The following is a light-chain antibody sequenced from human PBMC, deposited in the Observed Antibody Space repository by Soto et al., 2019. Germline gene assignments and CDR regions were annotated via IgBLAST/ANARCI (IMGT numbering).Light chain of an antibody. CDR2: GAS. J-gene: IGKJ4*01. CDR3: QQYNDWLALT. V-gene: IGKV3-15*01. CDR1: QSTNTN. Sequence: EIVMTQSPATLSVSPGERVTLSCRASQSTNTNLAWYQQKPGQAPRLFIYGASNRATGIPARFSGSGSGTEFTLTISSLQSEDFAVYFCQQYNDWLALTFGGGTKVEIK.